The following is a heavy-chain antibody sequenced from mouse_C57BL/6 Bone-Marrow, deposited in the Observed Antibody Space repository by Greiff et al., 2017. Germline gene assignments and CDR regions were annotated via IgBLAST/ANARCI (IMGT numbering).Heavy chain of an antibody. CDR1: GYTFTSYW. CDR2: IYPRSGNT. D-gene: IGHD2-4*01. Sequence: VKLQQPGTELVKPGASVKLPCKASGYTFTSYWMHWVKQRTGQGLEWIGEIYPRSGNTYYNEKFKGKATLTADKSSSTAYRELRSLTSEDSAVYFCARGDDYPFDYWGQGTTLTVSS. J-gene: IGHJ2*01. CDR3: ARGDDYPFDY. V-gene: IGHV1-81*01.